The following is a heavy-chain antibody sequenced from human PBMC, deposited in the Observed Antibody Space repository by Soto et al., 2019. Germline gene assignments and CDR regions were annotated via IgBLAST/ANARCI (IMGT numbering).Heavy chain of an antibody. CDR3: ARATSARAMVFDY. J-gene: IGHJ4*02. CDR2: MYSGGTT. D-gene: IGHD5-18*01. Sequence: EVQLVESGGGLIQPGGSLRLSCAASGFTVSSNYMTWVRKAPGKGLEWVSVMYSGGTTYYADSVKGRFTISRDNSKNTLYLQMNSLRAEDTAVYHCARATSARAMVFDYWGQGTLVSVSS. CDR1: GFTVSSNY. V-gene: IGHV3-53*01.